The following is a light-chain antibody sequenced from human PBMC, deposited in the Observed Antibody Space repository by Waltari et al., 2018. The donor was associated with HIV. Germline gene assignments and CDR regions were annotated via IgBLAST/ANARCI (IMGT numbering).Light chain of an antibody. Sequence: SVLFQPSSVSGSPGQSITISFIWRRADINHFCLLSWYRQYPGKAPQLILHGMSSQPSRVSSRFSASRSANTASLTISVLQPEDEADYYCGSYTNTKTPVFGGGT. V-gene: IGLV2-14*03. CDR3: GSYTNTKTPV. CDR2: GMS. J-gene: IGLJ3*02. CDR1: RADINHFCL.